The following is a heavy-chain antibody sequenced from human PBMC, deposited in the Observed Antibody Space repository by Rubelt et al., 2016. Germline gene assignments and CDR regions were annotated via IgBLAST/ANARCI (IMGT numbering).Heavy chain of an antibody. CDR3: ARVGPNPAYCSSTSCYSDFDY. CDR2: ISGSGGST. V-gene: IGHV3-23*01. Sequence: EWVSSISGSGGSTNYADSVKGRFTISRDNSKNTLYLQMNSLRAEDTAVYYCARVGPNPAYCSSTSCYSDFDYWGQGTLVTVSS. J-gene: IGHJ4*02. D-gene: IGHD2-2*02.